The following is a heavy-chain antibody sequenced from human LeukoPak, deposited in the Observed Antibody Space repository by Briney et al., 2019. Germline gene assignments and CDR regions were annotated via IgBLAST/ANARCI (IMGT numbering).Heavy chain of an antibody. CDR1: GGSISSGGYY. D-gene: IGHD6-13*01. J-gene: IGHJ4*02. CDR3: ARLKGGYSSNWVFDY. V-gene: IGHV4-31*03. Sequence: PPQTLSLTCTVPGGSISSGGYYWSWIRQHPGKGLDWIGYIYYSGSTYYNPSLKSRVTISVDTSENQFSLKLSSVTAADTAVYYCARLKGGYSSNWVFDYWGQGTLVTVSS. CDR2: IYYSGST.